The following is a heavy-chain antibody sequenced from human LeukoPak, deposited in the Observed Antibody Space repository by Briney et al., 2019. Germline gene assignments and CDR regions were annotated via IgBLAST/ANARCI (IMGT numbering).Heavy chain of an antibody. CDR1: GYTFSTYG. CDR2: ISYDGTTK. CDR3: AKGGPYSGSFGLDY. V-gene: IGHV3-30*18. J-gene: IGHJ4*02. Sequence: PGRSLRLSCAAPGYTFSTYGMHWVRQAPGKTLEWVACISYDGTTKNYADSVKGRFTISRDNAKNTLYLQMNSLRPEDTAVYHCAKGGPYSGSFGLDYWGQGTLVTVSS. D-gene: IGHD1-26*01.